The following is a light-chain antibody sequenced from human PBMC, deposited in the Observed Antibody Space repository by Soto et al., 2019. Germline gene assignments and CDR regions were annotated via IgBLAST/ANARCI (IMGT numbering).Light chain of an antibody. CDR3: QQYFNWPLTWT. J-gene: IGKJ3*01. V-gene: IGKV3-15*01. CDR1: QSIRTN. CDR2: GAS. Sequence: EIVLTQSPATLSVSAGEPVTLSCRARQSIRTNVAWYQQLPGQAPRLLVYGASTRATGVPARFSGSGSGIEFTLTISSLQSEDSAFYYCQQYFNWPLTWTFGPGTKVDI.